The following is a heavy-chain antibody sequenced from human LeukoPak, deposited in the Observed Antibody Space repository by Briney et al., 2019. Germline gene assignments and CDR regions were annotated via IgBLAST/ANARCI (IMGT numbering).Heavy chain of an antibody. CDR3: ARYNWNDVVSALDY. CDR1: GYTFSRYY. CDR2: INPNSGAT. J-gene: IGHJ4*02. D-gene: IGHD1-1*01. Sequence: APVKVSCKASGYTFSRYYIHWVRQAPGQGLEWMGWINPNSGATSYAQKFQGGVTMTRDMSITTFYMEVNRLTSDDTAVYFCARYNWNDVVSALDYWGQGTLVTVSS. V-gene: IGHV1-2*02.